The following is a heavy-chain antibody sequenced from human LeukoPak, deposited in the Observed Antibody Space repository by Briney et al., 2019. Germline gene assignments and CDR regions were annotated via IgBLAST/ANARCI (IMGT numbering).Heavy chain of an antibody. V-gene: IGHV1-2*02. Sequence: ASVKVSCKASGYTFTGYYMHWVRQAPGQGPEWMGWINPYSGGTNYAQKFQGRVTMTRDTSISTAYMELSRLRSDDTAVYYCAREGQWLVRYFDYWGQGTLVTVSS. CDR2: INPYSGGT. J-gene: IGHJ4*02. D-gene: IGHD6-19*01. CDR1: GYTFTGYY. CDR3: AREGQWLVRYFDY.